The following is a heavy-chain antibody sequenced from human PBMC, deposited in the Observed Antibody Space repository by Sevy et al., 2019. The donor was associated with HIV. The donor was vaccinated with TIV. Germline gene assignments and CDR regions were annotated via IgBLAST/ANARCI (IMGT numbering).Heavy chain of an antibody. CDR2: MKQDGSEE. J-gene: IGHJ4*01. CDR3: VREGLLGYSYSLDY. CDR1: GFSFSIYW. V-gene: IGHV3-7*01. Sequence: GGSLRLSCAASGFSFSIYWMSWVRQAPGKGLEWVATMKQDGSEEDYVHPVKGRFTIFRDNAKNSLFLQMNGLAAEDTAVYYGVREGLLGYSYSLDYWGHGTLVTVSS. D-gene: IGHD5-18*01.